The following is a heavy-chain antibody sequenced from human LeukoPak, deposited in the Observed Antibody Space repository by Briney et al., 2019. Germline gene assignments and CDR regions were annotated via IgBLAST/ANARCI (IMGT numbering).Heavy chain of an antibody. CDR3: AKDLVGYYDSSGSPGGY. CDR2: IRYDGSNK. Sequence: GGSLRLSCAASGFTFSSYGMHWVRQAPGKGLEWVAFIRYDGSNKYYADSVKGRFTISRDNSKNTLYLQMNSLRAEDTAVYYCAKDLVGYYDSSGSPGGYWGQGTLVTVSS. J-gene: IGHJ4*02. D-gene: IGHD3-22*01. V-gene: IGHV3-30*02. CDR1: GFTFSSYG.